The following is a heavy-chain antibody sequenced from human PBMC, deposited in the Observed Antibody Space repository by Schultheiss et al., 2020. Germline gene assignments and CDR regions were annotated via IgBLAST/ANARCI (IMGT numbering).Heavy chain of an antibody. CDR1: GFTFSSYS. J-gene: IGHJ6*02. CDR2: ISSSSSYI. V-gene: IGHV3-21*01. CDR3: ARDQGEIGYGDYYYYYGMDV. D-gene: IGHD4-17*01. Sequence: GGSLRLSCAVSGFTFSSYSMNWVRQAPGKGLEWVSSISSSSSYIYYADSVKGRFTISRDNAKNSLYLQMNSLRAEDTAVYYCARDQGEIGYGDYYYYYGMDVWGQGTTVTVSS.